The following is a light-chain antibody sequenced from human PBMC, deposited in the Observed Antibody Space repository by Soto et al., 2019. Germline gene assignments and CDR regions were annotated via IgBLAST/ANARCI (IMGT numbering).Light chain of an antibody. CDR1: QSVGSS. V-gene: IGKV3-20*01. CDR3: QQYGSSPLT. Sequence: EIVLTQSPGTLSLSPGDRATLSCRASQSVGSSLVWYQQKPGQVPRLLIYGASNRATGIADRFSASGSGTDFTLTLSRLEPGDFAVYYCQQYGSSPLTFGGGTKVDIK. J-gene: IGKJ4*01. CDR2: GAS.